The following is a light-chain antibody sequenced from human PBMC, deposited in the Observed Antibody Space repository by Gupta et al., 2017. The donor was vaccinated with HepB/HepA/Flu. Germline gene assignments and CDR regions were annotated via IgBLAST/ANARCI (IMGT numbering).Light chain of an antibody. Sequence: DIQMTQSPSTLSASVGDRVTITCRASQSISSWLAWYQQKPGKAPKVLIYEASNLESGVPSRFSDSGSGTEFTLTINSLQPDDFATYYCQQYNSYSRTFGQGTKVEI. J-gene: IGKJ1*01. CDR3: QQYNSYSRT. V-gene: IGKV1-5*03. CDR2: EAS. CDR1: QSISSW.